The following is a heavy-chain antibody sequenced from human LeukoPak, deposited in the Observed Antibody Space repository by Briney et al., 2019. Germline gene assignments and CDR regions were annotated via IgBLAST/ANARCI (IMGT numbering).Heavy chain of an antibody. J-gene: IGHJ3*02. Sequence: GGSLRLSCAASGFSFSDHYMSWVRQAPGKGLEWVSAISGSGGSTYYADSVKGRFTISRDNSKNTLYLQMNSLRAEDTAVYYCAKDPRERDYYGSATGAFDIWGQGTMVTVSS. CDR3: AKDPRERDYYGSATGAFDI. CDR1: GFSFSDHY. V-gene: IGHV3-23*01. D-gene: IGHD3-10*01. CDR2: ISGSGGST.